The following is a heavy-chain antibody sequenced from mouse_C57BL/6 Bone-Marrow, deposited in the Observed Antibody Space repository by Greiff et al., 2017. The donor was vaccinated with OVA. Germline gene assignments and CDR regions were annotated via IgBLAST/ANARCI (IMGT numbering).Heavy chain of an antibody. D-gene: IGHD2-4*01. V-gene: IGHV1-55*01. CDR2: IYPGSGST. CDR1: GYTFTSYW. Sequence: QVQLQQPGAELVKPGASVKMSCKASGYTFTSYWITWVKQRPGQGLEWIGDIYPGSGSTNYNEKFKSKATLTVDTSSSTAYMQLSSLTSEDSAVYYCARDYDYDGVFDYWGQGTTLTVSS. CDR3: ARDYDYDGVFDY. J-gene: IGHJ2*01.